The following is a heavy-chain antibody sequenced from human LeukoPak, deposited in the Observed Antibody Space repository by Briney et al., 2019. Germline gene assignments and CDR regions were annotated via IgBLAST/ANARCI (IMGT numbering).Heavy chain of an antibody. CDR3: ARVGGYCSSTSCLDY. D-gene: IGHD2-2*01. V-gene: IGHV4-30-4*08. CDR2: IYYSGST. Sequence: SETLSLTCTVSGGSISSGDYDWSWIRQPPGKGLEWIGYIYYSGSTYYNPSLKSRVTISVDTSKNQFSLKLSSVTAAATAVYYCARVGGYCSSTSCLDYWVQGTLVTVSS. J-gene: IGHJ4*02. CDR1: GGSISSGDYD.